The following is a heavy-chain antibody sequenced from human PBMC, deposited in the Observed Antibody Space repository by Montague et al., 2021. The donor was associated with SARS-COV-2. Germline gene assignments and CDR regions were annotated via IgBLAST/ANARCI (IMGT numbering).Heavy chain of an antibody. J-gene: IGHJ5*02. D-gene: IGHD5-24*01. CDR2: IYHSGST. CDR3: ARDRRRWLQLNNWFDP. V-gene: IGHV4-38-2*02. CDR1: GYSISSGYY. Sequence: SETLSLTCTVSGYSISSGYYWGWIRQPPGKGLEWIGSIYHSGSTYYNSSLKSRVTISVDTSRNQFSLKLLSSVTAADTAVYYCARDRRRWLQLNNWFDPWGQGTLVTVSS.